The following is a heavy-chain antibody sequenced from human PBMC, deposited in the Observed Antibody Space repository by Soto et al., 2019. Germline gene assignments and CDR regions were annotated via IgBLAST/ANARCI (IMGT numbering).Heavy chain of an antibody. D-gene: IGHD3-22*01. CDR2: IYSGGSA. Sequence: EVQLVETGGGLIQPGGSLRLSCAASGFTVSSNYMSWVRQAPGKGLEWASVIYSGGSAYYADSVKGRFTISRDNSKNTLYLQMNSLRAEDTAVYYCARDYSSSSYYGMDVWGQGTTVTVSS. CDR1: GFTVSSNY. CDR3: ARDYSSSSYYGMDV. J-gene: IGHJ6*02. V-gene: IGHV3-53*02.